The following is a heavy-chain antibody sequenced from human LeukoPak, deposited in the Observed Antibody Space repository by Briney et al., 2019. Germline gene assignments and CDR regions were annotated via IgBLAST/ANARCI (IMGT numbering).Heavy chain of an antibody. CDR3: ARDGYGGNSFDY. V-gene: IGHV1-2*02. CDR1: GGTFSSYA. Sequence: GSSVKVSCKASGGTFSSYAISWVRQAPGQGLEWMGWINPKNGGTNYAQKFQGRVTMTWDTSINTAFMELSRLNSDDTAVYFCARDGYGGNSFDYWGQGTLVTVSS. D-gene: IGHD4-23*01. CDR2: INPKNGGT. J-gene: IGHJ4*02.